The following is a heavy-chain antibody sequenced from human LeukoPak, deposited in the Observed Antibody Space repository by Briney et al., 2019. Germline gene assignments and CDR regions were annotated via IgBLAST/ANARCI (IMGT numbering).Heavy chain of an antibody. D-gene: IGHD3-16*02. J-gene: IGHJ4*02. Sequence: PGGSLRLSCTASGFTFNSCAMSWVRQAPGKGLEWVSGISGSGGSTYYADSVKGRFTISRANSRNTLFLQMNSLRAEDTAVYYCAKSLGGVIVTSLDCWGQGTLVTVSS. CDR2: ISGSGGST. CDR3: AKSLGGVIVTSLDC. CDR1: GFTFNSCA. V-gene: IGHV3-23*01.